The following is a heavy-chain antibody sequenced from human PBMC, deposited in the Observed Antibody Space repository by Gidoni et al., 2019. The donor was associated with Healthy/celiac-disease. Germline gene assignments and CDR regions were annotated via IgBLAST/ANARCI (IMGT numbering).Heavy chain of an antibody. Sequence: GESGGGLVKPGGSLRLSCAASGFTFSNAWMSWVRQAPGKGLEWVGRIKSKTDGGTTDYAAPVKGRFTISRDDSKNTLYLQMNSLKTEDTAVYYCTTETYYYDSSGYEGYYNWFDPWGQGTLVTVSS. CDR2: IKSKTDGGTT. V-gene: IGHV3-15*01. D-gene: IGHD3-22*01. CDR1: GFTFSNAW. J-gene: IGHJ5*02. CDR3: TTETYYYDSSGYEGYYNWFDP.